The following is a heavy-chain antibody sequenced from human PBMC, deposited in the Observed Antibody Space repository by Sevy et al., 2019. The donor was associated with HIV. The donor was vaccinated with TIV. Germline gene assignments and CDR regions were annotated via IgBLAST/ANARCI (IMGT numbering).Heavy chain of an antibody. D-gene: IGHD4-17*01. Sequence: ASVKVSCKASGYTFTSYGISWVRQAPGQGLEWMGWISAYNGNTNYAQKLQGRVTMTTDTSTSTAYMELRSLRSDDTAVYYCARDLPLHYGRNWFDPWGHGTLVTVSS. V-gene: IGHV1-18*01. CDR1: GYTFTSYG. J-gene: IGHJ5*02. CDR3: ARDLPLHYGRNWFDP. CDR2: ISAYNGNT.